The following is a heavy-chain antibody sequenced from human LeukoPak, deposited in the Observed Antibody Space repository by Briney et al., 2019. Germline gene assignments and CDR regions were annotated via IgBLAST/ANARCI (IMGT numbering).Heavy chain of an antibody. D-gene: IGHD3-9*01. Sequence: SETLSLTCTVSGGSISSGGYYWSWIRQHPGKGLEWIGYIYYSGSTYYNPSLKSRVTISVDTSKNQFSLKLSSVTAADTAVYYCARGAGRVYYDILTGAISLDYWGQGTLVTVSS. V-gene: IGHV4-31*03. CDR2: IYYSGST. J-gene: IGHJ4*02. CDR3: ARGAGRVYYDILTGAISLDY. CDR1: GGSISSGGYY.